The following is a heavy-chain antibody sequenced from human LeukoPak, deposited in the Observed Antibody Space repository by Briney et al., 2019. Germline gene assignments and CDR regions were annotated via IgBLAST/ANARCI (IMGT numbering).Heavy chain of an antibody. J-gene: IGHJ4*02. CDR2: INHSGYT. CDR1: GVTFDDYY. D-gene: IGHD3-10*01. V-gene: IGHV4-34*01. CDR3: TRMSAGHDY. Sequence: SETLSLTCAVSGVTFDDYYRSWVRQTPGKGLEWIGEINHSGYTTDSPSLKSRVTPSIDTTRKKSSFNLRYVTVADTPLYYCTRMSAGHDYWGQGTLVTVSS.